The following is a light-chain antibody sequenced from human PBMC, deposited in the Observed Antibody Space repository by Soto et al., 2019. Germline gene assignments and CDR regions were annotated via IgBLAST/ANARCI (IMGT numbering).Light chain of an antibody. Sequence: EIVLTQSPGTLSLSPGERATLSCRASQSVSSSYLAWYQQKPGQAPRLLIYGASSRATGIPDRFSGSGSGTDFTLTISRLEPEDFAVYYGQQYGSSPSLTFGGGTKVEIK. J-gene: IGKJ4*01. V-gene: IGKV3-20*01. CDR2: GAS. CDR3: QQYGSSPSLT. CDR1: QSVSSSY.